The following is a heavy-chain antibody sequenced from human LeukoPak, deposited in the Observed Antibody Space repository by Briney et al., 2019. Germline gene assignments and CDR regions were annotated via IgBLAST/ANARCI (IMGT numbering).Heavy chain of an antibody. CDR1: GFTFSTYE. D-gene: IGHD5-12*01. CDR2: IIGDGTTT. CDR3: AIPDIVVTMYYFDY. J-gene: IGHJ4*02. V-gene: IGHV3-48*03. Sequence: QPGGSLRLSCAASGFTFSTYEMNWFRQAPGKGLEWLSYIIGDGTTTQYAESVRDRFTISRDNDKNSLYLQMNSLRADDTAVYYCAIPDIVVTMYYFDYWGQGTLVTVSS.